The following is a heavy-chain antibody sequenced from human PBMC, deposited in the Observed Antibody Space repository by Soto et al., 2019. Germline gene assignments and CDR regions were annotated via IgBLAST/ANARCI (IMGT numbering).Heavy chain of an antibody. CDR1: GYTFTSYD. CDR2: MNPNSGNT. CDR3: ARVAYDILTGTNPNWFDP. V-gene: IGHV1-8*01. D-gene: IGHD3-9*01. J-gene: IGHJ5*02. Sequence: QVQLVQSGAEVKKPGASVKVSCKASGYTFTSYDINWVRQATGQGLEWMGWMNPNSGNTGYAQKFQGRVTMTRYTSISTAYMELSSLRSEDTAIYYCARVAYDILTGTNPNWFDPWGQGTLVTVSS.